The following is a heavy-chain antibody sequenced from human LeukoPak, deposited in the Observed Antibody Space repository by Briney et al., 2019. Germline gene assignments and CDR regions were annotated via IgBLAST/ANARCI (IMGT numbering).Heavy chain of an antibody. CDR1: GFTFSSYA. Sequence: GGSLRLSCAASGFTFSSYAMTWVRQAPGKGLEWVSSVSGSGGSTSYADSVKGRFTIPRDNSMNTLFLQMNSLRPEDTAVYYCAKGGIQLWYYLDYWGQGTLVTVSS. D-gene: IGHD5-18*01. J-gene: IGHJ4*02. CDR2: VSGSGGST. CDR3: AKGGIQLWYYLDY. V-gene: IGHV3-23*01.